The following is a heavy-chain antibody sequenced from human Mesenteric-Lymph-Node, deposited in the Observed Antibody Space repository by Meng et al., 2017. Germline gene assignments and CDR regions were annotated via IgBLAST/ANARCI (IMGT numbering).Heavy chain of an antibody. CDR1: GFTFSSYG. D-gene: IGHD3-22*01. CDR2: ISNDGSNK. CDR3: AKVNYYDSSGYLDY. Sequence: VQLVESGGGVVQPGRSLRLSCAASGFTFSSYGMHWVRQAPGKGLEWVAVISNDGSNKYYADSVKGRFTISRDKSKNTLYLQMNSLRAEDTAVYYCAKVNYYDSSGYLDYWGQGTLVTVSS. V-gene: IGHV3-30*18. J-gene: IGHJ4*02.